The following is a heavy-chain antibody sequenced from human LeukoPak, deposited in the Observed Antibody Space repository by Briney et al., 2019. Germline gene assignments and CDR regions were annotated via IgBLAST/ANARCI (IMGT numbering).Heavy chain of an antibody. CDR2: QYYCGST. Sequence: PSDPLSLPCTVCGRSISSYYWRWLRQPPGKALSWIGYQYYCGSTHYDPSLKSRVTISVDTSKNQFSLKLSSVTAADTAVYYCARAHCSSTSCYSYYYYGMDVWGQGTTVTVSS. J-gene: IGHJ6*02. V-gene: IGHV4-59*07. D-gene: IGHD2-2*01. CDR3: ARAHCSSTSCYSYYYYGMDV. CDR1: GRSISSYY.